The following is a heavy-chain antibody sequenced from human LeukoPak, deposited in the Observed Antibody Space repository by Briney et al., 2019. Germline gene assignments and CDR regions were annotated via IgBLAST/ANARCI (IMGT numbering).Heavy chain of an antibody. D-gene: IGHD3-10*01. CDR2: IFHSGSS. CDR3: ARELWFVNAPASWFDP. V-gene: IGHV4-30-2*01. J-gene: IGHJ5*02. CDR1: GDSISSGDYS. Sequence: SETLSLTCAVSGDSISSGDYSWSWIRQPSGKGLEWIGYIFHSGSSYYNPSLKSRVTISVDKSKNQFSLRLTSVTAADTAVYYCARELWFVNAPASWFDPWGQGTLVTVSS.